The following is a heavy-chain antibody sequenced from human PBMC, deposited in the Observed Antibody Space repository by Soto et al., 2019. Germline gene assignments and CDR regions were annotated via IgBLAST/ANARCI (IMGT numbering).Heavy chain of an antibody. CDR2: ISAYKTKI. Sequence: QVQLVQSGAEVKKPGASVKVSCKASGYTFTNYGITWVRQAPGQGLEWMGWISAYKTKIKYAQKFQGRVTLTTDTSTRAANMELRSLRSDDTAIYYCARDLDGSGAYYTDFWGQGTLVTVSS. CDR3: ARDLDGSGAYYTDF. J-gene: IGHJ4*02. CDR1: GYTFTNYG. V-gene: IGHV1-18*01. D-gene: IGHD3-10*01.